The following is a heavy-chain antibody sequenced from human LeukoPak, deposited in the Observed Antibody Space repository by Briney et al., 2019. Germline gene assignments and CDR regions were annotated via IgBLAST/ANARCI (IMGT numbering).Heavy chain of an antibody. CDR2: ISAYNGNT. J-gene: IGHJ4*02. V-gene: IGHV1-18*01. Sequence: ASVKVSCKASGYTFTSYGISWVRQAPGQGLEWMGWISAYNGNTNYAQKLQGRVTMTTDTSTSTAYMELRSLRSDDTAVYYCARQRLDYYDSSGYDYWGQGTLVTVSS. D-gene: IGHD3-22*01. CDR3: ARQRLDYYDSSGYDY. CDR1: GYTFTSYG.